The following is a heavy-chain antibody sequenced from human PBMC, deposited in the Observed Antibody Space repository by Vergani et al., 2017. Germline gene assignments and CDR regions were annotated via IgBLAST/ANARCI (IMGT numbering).Heavy chain of an antibody. V-gene: IGHV4-30-4*01. CDR2: IYYSGST. CDR3: ARATHPLKYYYYMDV. J-gene: IGHJ6*03. Sequence: QVQLQESGPGLVKPSQTLSLTCTVSGGSISSGDYYWSWIRQPPGKGLEWIGYIYYSGSTYYNPSLKSRVTISVDTSKNQFSLKLSSVTAADTAVYYCARATHPLKYYYYMDVWGKGTTVTVSS. CDR1: GGSISSGDYY.